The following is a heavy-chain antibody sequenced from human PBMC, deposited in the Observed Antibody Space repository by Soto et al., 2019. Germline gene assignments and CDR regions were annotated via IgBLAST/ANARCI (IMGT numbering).Heavy chain of an antibody. CDR3: ARGRLHLGELSFNYLDF. V-gene: IGHV4-34*01. CDR1: GGSSNDYF. CDR2: INHRGTT. D-gene: IGHD3-16*02. J-gene: IGHJ4*02. Sequence: PSETLSLTCAVYGGSSNDYFWSWIRQPPGKGLEWIGEINHRGTTNYIPSLKRRVTISVDTSKNQFSLKLISVTAADTAVYFCARGRLHLGELSFNYLDFWGQGTPVTVSS.